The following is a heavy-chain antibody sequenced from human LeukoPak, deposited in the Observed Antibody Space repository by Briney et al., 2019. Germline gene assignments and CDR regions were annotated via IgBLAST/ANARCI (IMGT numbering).Heavy chain of an antibody. Sequence: SETLSLTCTVPGGSISSGYYYWSWIRRHAGKGLEWIGHIYYSGSTYYNPSLKSRVTMSIDTSKNQFSLNLSSVTAADTAVYYCARGAGRYSGYDFVMNWFDPWGQGTLVTVSS. V-gene: IGHV4-31*03. CDR2: IYYSGST. CDR1: GGSISSGYYY. D-gene: IGHD5-12*01. J-gene: IGHJ5*02. CDR3: ARGAGRYSGYDFVMNWFDP.